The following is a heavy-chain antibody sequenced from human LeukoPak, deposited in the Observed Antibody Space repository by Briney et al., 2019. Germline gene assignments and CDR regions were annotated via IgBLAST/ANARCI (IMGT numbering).Heavy chain of an antibody. V-gene: IGHV4-59*01. CDR2: IYYSGST. CDR3: ARGPYSYAQASDFDY. J-gene: IGHJ4*02. D-gene: IGHD5-18*01. Sequence: SETLSLTCTVSGGSISSYYWSWIRQPPGKGLEWIGYIYYSGSTNYNPSLKSRVTISVDTSKNQFSLKLSSVTAADTAVYYCARGPYSYAQASDFDYWGRGTLVTVSS. CDR1: GGSISSYY.